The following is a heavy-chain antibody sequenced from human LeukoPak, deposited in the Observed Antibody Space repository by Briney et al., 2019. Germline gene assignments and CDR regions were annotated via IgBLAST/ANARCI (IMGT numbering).Heavy chain of an antibody. V-gene: IGHV3-7*03. J-gene: IGHJ4*02. D-gene: IGHD5-12*01. CDR3: AKDLIVATIVSGLLDY. CDR2: IKQDGSEK. Sequence: GGSLRLSCAASGFTFSSYWMSWVRQAPGKGLEWVANIKQDGSEKYYVDSVKGRFTISRDNAKNSLYLQMNSLRAEDTAVYYCAKDLIVATIVSGLLDYWGQGTLVTVSS. CDR1: GFTFSSYW.